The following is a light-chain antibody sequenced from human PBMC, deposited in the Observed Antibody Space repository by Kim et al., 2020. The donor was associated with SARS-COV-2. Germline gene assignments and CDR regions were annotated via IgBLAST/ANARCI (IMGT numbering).Light chain of an antibody. CDR1: QSVSSSY. CDR2: GAS. V-gene: IGKV3-20*01. Sequence: IVLTQSPGTLSLSPGERATPSCRASQSVSSSYLAWYQQKPGQAPRLLIYGASSRATGIPDRFSGSGSGTDFTLTISRLEPEDFAVYYCQQYGSSPITFGGGTKVDIK. J-gene: IGKJ4*01. CDR3: QQYGSSPIT.